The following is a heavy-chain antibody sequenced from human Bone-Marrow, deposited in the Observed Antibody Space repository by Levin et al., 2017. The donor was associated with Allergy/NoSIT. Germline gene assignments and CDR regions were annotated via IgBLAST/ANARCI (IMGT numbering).Heavy chain of an antibody. CDR2: ISGDSSDL. D-gene: IGHD2/OR15-2a*01. Sequence: GGSLRLSCAASGFIFSSSAMSWVRQAPGKGLEWISSISGDSSDLYYADSVKGRFTISRDNAKNSLNLQVSSLRAEDTAVYHCVRGIIGDVRVAHKEAFDVWGQGTMVTVSS. J-gene: IGHJ3*01. CDR3: VRGIIGDVRVAHKEAFDV. CDR1: GFIFSSSA. V-gene: IGHV3-21*01.